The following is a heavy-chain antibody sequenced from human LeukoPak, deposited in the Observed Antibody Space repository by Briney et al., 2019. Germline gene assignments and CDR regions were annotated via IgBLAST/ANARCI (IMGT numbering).Heavy chain of an antibody. CDR1: GGSFSGYY. V-gene: IGHV4-34*01. CDR2: INHSGST. J-gene: IGHJ4*02. D-gene: IGHD2-2*02. CDR3: ARGDIVVVPAAILGRYFDY. Sequence: SETLSLTCAVYGGSFSGYYWSWIRQPPGKGLEWIGEINHSGSTNYNPSLKSRVTISVDTSKNQFSLKLSSVTAADTAVYYCARGDIVVVPAAILGRYFDYWGQGTLVTVSS.